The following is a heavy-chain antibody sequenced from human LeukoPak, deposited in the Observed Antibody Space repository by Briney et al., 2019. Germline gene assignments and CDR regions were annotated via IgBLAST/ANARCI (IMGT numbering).Heavy chain of an antibody. D-gene: IGHD3-3*01. CDR3: ARGGIERFLEWLSAPHYYYYYMDV. J-gene: IGHJ6*03. V-gene: IGHV4-39*01. Sequence: SSETLSLTCTVSGGSISSSSYYWGWIRQPPGKGLEWIGSIYYSGSTYYNPSLKSRVTISVDTSKNQFSLKLSSVTAADTAVYYCARGGIERFLEWLSAPHYYYYYMDVWGKGTTVTVSS. CDR1: GGSISSSSYY. CDR2: IYYSGST.